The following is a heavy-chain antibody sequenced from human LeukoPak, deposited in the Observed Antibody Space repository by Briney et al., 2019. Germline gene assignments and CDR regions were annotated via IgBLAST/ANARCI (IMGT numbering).Heavy chain of an antibody. J-gene: IGHJ4*02. Sequence: SETLSLTCTVSGGSISSYYWGWIRQPPGKGLEWIGSIYYSGSTYYNPSLKSRVTISVDTSKNQFSLKLSSVTAADTAVYYCARGIYDSPYDYWGQGTLVTVSS. D-gene: IGHD3-22*01. CDR1: GGSISSYY. V-gene: IGHV4-39*07. CDR2: IYYSGST. CDR3: ARGIYDSPYDY.